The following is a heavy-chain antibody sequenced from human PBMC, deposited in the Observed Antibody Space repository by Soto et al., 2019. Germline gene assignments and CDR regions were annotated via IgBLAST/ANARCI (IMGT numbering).Heavy chain of an antibody. V-gene: IGHV1-46*01. CDR2: IDPSGGSS. J-gene: IGHJ4*02. Sequence: QVQVVQSGAEVKKPGASVKVSCKASGYTFINYYLYWVRQAPGQGLEWVGIIDPSGGSSTYAQKFKGRVTMTRDTSTSTVYMELSSLKSEDTAVYYCARVPSSGWYRLGVYYFDYWGQGTLVTVSS. CDR1: GYTFINYY. CDR3: ARVPSSGWYRLGVYYFDY. D-gene: IGHD6-19*01.